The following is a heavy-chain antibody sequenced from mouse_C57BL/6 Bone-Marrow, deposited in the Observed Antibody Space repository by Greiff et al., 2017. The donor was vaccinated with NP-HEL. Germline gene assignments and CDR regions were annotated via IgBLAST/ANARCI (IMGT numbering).Heavy chain of an antibody. CDR1: GFSLTSYG. Sequence: VKLVESGPGLVQPSQSLSITCTVSGFSLTSYGVHWVRQSPGKGLEWLGVIWSGGSTDYNAAFISRLSISKDNSKSQVFFKMNSLQADDTAIYYCARNEIYYDYAWFAYWGQGTLVTVSA. D-gene: IGHD2-4*01. CDR3: ARNEIYYDYAWFAY. V-gene: IGHV2-2*01. CDR2: IWSGGST. J-gene: IGHJ3*01.